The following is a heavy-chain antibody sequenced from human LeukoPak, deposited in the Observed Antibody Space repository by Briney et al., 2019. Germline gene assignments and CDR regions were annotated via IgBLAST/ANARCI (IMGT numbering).Heavy chain of an antibody. Sequence: ASVKVSCKASEYTFTGYYIHWVRQAPGQGLEWXXXXXXXSGGTNYAQKFQGRVTMTRDTSISTAYMELSSLGSDDTAVYYCARDRAVVVPAAVYIHNWFDPWGQGTLVTVSS. CDR3: ARDRAVVVPAAVYIHNWFDP. CDR2: XXXXSGGT. CDR1: EYTFTGYY. D-gene: IGHD2-2*01. J-gene: IGHJ5*02. V-gene: IGHV1-2*02.